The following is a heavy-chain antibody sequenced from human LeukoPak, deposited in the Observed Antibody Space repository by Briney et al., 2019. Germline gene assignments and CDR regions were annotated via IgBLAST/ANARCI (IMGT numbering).Heavy chain of an antibody. CDR2: INPNSGAT. V-gene: IGHV1-2*02. J-gene: IGHJ4*02. CDR1: GYTFIGYY. Sequence: ASVKVSCKASGYTFIGYYMHWVRQAPGQGLEWMGWINPNSGATNYAQKFQGRVTMTRDTSITTAYMDLSRLRSDDMAVYYCARTAVTTLPYFDYWGQGTLVTVSS. CDR3: ARTAVTTLPYFDY. D-gene: IGHD4-17*01.